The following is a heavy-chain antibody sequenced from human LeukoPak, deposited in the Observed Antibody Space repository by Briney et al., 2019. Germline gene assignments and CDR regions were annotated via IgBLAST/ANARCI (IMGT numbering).Heavy chain of an antibody. CDR1: GGSISSGSYY. CDR3: AGNYYGSGSYYSEDRY. Sequence: SETLSLTCTVSGGSISSGSYYWRWIRQPAGKGLEWIVRIYTSGSTNYNPSLKSRVTISVDTSKKQFSLKLSSVTAADTAVYYCAGNYYGSGSYYSEDRYWGQGTLVTVSS. J-gene: IGHJ4*02. CDR2: IYTSGST. V-gene: IGHV4-61*02. D-gene: IGHD3-10*01.